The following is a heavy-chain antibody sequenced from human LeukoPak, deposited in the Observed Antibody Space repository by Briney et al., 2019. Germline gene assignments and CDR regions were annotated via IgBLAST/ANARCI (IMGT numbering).Heavy chain of an antibody. CDR3: ARGGNGMDV. J-gene: IGHJ6*02. V-gene: IGHV4-34*01. CDR1: GGSFSGYY. CDR2: INHSGST. D-gene: IGHD3-10*01. Sequence: PSETLSLTCAVYGGSFSGYYWSWIRQPPGKGLEWIGEINHSGSTNYNPSLKSRVTISVDTSKNQFSLKLSSATAADTAVYYCARGGNGMDVWGQGTTVTVSS.